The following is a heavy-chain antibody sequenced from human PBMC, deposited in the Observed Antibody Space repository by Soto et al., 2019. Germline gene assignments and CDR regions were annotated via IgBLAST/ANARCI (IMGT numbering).Heavy chain of an antibody. CDR1: GGSISSGDYY. CDR2: IYYSGST. Sequence: PSETLSLTCTVSGGSISSGDYYWSWIRQPPGKGLEWIGYIYYSGSTYYNPSLKSRVTISVDTSKNQFSLKLSSVTAADTAVYYCGTGGYYYYYYGMDVWGQGTTVTVSS. V-gene: IGHV4-30-4*01. CDR3: GTGGYYYYYYGMDV. J-gene: IGHJ6*02. D-gene: IGHD3-16*01.